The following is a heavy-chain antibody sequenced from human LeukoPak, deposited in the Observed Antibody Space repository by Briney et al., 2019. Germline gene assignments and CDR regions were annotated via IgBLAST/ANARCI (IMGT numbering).Heavy chain of an antibody. CDR3: ARNPNLTGDFDY. D-gene: IGHD7-27*01. V-gene: IGHV1-2*02. Sequence: ASVKVSCKASGYTLSDYYLHWVRQTPGQGFEWMGWINPKSGGTNYAQKFEGRVTMTTDSSITTVYMELDGLTPDDTAVYYCARNPNLTGDFDYWGQGTLVTVSS. CDR2: INPKSGGT. J-gene: IGHJ4*02. CDR1: GYTLSDYY.